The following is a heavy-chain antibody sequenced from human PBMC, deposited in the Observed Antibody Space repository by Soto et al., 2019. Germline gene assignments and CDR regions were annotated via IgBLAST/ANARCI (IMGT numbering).Heavy chain of an antibody. V-gene: IGHV3-11*01. CDR1: GFTFSDYY. J-gene: IGHJ6*03. Sequence: VQLVESGGGLVQPGGSLRLSCAASGFTFSDYYMIWIRQAPGKGLEWVSYISSSGSTIYYADSVEGRFSISRDNAKNSLYLQMNTLRAEDTAVYYCARVGANVVASYYYYYMDVWGKGTTVTVSS. CDR3: ARVGANVVASYYYYYMDV. CDR2: ISSSGSTI. D-gene: IGHD2-21*01.